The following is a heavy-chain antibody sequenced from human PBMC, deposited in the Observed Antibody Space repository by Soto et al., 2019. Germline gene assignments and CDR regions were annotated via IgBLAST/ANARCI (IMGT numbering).Heavy chain of an antibody. CDR1: GHIFSNYW. D-gene: IGHD3-22*01. CDR2: IYPGDSDT. J-gene: IGHJ4*02. CDR3: ARKRLWGTSGYYYFEN. Sequence: GESLKISCKGSGHIFSNYWIGWVRQMPGKGLEWMGIIYPGDSDTRYSPSFQGQVTITVDKSINTAYLQWSRLKASDTAIYYCARKRLWGTSGYYYFENWGQGTLVTVSS. V-gene: IGHV5-51*01.